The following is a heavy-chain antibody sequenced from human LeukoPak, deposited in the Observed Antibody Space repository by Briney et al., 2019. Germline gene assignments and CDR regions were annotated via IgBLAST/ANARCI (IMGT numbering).Heavy chain of an antibody. J-gene: IGHJ6*02. CDR1: GGSFSGYY. Sequence: SETLSLTCAVYGGSFSGYYWSWIRQPPGKGLEWIGEINHSGSTNYNPSLKSRVTISVDTSKNQFSLKLSSVTAADTAVYYCARGRNDILTGYYTPYYYYGMDVWGQGTTVTVSS. V-gene: IGHV4-34*01. D-gene: IGHD3-9*01. CDR3: ARGRNDILTGYYTPYYYYGMDV. CDR2: INHSGST.